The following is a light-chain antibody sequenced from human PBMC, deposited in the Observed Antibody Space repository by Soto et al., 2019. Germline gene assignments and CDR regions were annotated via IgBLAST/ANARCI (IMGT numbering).Light chain of an antibody. CDR3: AACDDSRGILV. Sequence: QLVLTQPPSASGTPGQRVTISCSGSSSNIGSNPVNWYQQLPGTAPKLLIYGNHQRPSGVPDRFSGSKSVTSASLAISGLQSEDEADYYCAACDDSRGILVFGGGTKLTVL. CDR1: SSNIGSNP. J-gene: IGLJ2*01. V-gene: IGLV1-44*01. CDR2: GNH.